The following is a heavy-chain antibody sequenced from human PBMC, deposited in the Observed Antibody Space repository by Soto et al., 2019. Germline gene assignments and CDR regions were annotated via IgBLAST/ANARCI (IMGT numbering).Heavy chain of an antibody. D-gene: IGHD6-19*01. CDR2: ISAYNGNT. CDR3: ARESGSGWSNQGWFDP. J-gene: IGHJ5*02. V-gene: IGHV1-18*01. CDR1: GYTFTSYG. Sequence: ASVKSSCKASGYTFTSYGISWVRQAPGQGLEWMGWISAYNGNTNYAQKLQGRVTMTTDTSTSTAYMELRSLRSDDTAVYYCARESGSGWSNQGWFDPWGQGTLVTVSS.